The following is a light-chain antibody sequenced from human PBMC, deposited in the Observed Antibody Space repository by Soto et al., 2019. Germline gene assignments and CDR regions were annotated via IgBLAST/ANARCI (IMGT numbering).Light chain of an antibody. V-gene: IGLV2-14*01. CDR2: DVG. J-gene: IGLJ1*01. CDR1: SSDVGGYNY. CDR3: SSYTSSSPYV. Sequence: QSALTQPASVSGSPGQSITISCTGTSSDVGGYNYVSWYQQHPGKAPKLMVYDVGNRPSGVSNRFSGSKSGNTASLTISGLQAEDEADYYCSSYTSSSPYVFGTGTKVT.